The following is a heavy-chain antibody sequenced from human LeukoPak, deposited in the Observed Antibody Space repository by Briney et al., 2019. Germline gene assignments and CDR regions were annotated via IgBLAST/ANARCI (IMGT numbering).Heavy chain of an antibody. Sequence: SETLSLTCTVSGGTISSGGYYWSWIRQHPGKGLEWIGYIYYSGSTYYNPSLKSRVTTSVDTSKNQFSLKLSSVTAADTAVYYCARDDYGGNSRWFDPWGQGTLVTVSS. CDR2: IYYSGST. CDR3: ARDDYGGNSRWFDP. J-gene: IGHJ5*02. CDR1: GGTISSGGYY. D-gene: IGHD4-23*01. V-gene: IGHV4-31*03.